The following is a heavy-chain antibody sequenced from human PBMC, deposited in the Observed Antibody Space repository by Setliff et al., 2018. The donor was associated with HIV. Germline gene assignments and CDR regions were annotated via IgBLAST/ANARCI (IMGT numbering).Heavy chain of an antibody. CDR3: ARRGAYYDILTGYRSHYFDY. D-gene: IGHD3-9*01. CDR2: IYYSGST. Sequence: SETLSLTCTVSGGSISSSSYYWGWIRQPPGKGLEWIGSIYYSGSTYYNPSLKSRVTISVDTSKNHFSLNLSSVTAADTAVYYCARRGAYYDILTGYRSHYFDYWGQGTLVTVSS. J-gene: IGHJ4*02. CDR1: GGSISSSSYY. V-gene: IGHV4-39*01.